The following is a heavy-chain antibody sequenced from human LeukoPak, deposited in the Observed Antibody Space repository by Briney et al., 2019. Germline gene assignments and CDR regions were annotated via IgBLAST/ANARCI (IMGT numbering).Heavy chain of an antibody. CDR3: ARHGSSWSFDY. CDR2: IYYSGST. V-gene: IGHV4-59*08. CDR1: GGSISTYY. Sequence: SETLSLTCTVSGGSISTYYWSWIRQSPGKGLEWIGYIYYSGSTNYNPSLKSRVTISIDTSKNQFSLRLNSVTAADTAVYYCARHGSSWSFDYWGQEILVTVSS. D-gene: IGHD6-13*01. J-gene: IGHJ4*02.